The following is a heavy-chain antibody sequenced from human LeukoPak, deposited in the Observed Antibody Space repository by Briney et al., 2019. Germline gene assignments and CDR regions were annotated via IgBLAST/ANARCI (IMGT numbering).Heavy chain of an antibody. Sequence: PGGSLRLSCAASGFSFNSYEMNWVRQAPGKGLEWLSYITSSGSSIYYADSVKGRFTISRDNSKSSLYLQMNSLRAEDTAVYYCARLTGATTGGFDPWGQGTLVTVSS. D-gene: IGHD1-1*01. J-gene: IGHJ5*02. V-gene: IGHV3-48*03. CDR2: ITSSGSSI. CDR3: ARLTGATTGGFDP. CDR1: GFSFNSYE.